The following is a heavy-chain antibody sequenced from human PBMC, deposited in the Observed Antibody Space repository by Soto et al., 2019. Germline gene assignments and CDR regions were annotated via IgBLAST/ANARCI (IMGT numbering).Heavy chain of an antibody. D-gene: IGHD2-8*01. Sequence: ASVKVSCKASGYTFTGYYMHWVRQAPGQGLEWVGWINANSGGTNYAQKFQGRVTMTRDTSISTAYMELSRLTSDDTAVYYCARSRYCTNGVCYNNWFDPWGQGTLVTVSS. J-gene: IGHJ5*02. CDR1: GYTFTGYY. CDR3: ARSRYCTNGVCYNNWFDP. CDR2: INANSGGT. V-gene: IGHV1-2*02.